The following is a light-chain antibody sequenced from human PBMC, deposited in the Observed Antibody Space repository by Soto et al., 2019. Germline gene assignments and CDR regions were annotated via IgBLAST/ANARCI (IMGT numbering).Light chain of an antibody. CDR1: QSVSSY. Sequence: EIVLTQSQATLSLSPGERAILSCRASQSVSSYLAWYQQKPGQAPRLLIYDASNRATGIPARFSGSGSGTDFTLTISSLEPEDFAVYYCQQRSNWLYTFGQGTKLEIK. J-gene: IGKJ2*01. CDR2: DAS. V-gene: IGKV3-11*01. CDR3: QQRSNWLYT.